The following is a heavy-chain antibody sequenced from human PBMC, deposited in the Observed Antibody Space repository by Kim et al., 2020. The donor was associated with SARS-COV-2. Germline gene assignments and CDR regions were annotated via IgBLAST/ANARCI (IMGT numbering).Heavy chain of an antibody. D-gene: IGHD1-26*01. CDR1: GFIFSSYG. V-gene: IGHV3-33*01. Sequence: GGSLRLSCAASGFIFSSYGMHWVRQAPGKGLEWVAVIWSDGSNKLYADSVKGRFTISGDNSKNTVYLQMNRLRVEDTALYYCARGKSGSFDYWGQGTLVT. CDR2: IWSDGSNK. CDR3: ARGKSGSFDY. J-gene: IGHJ4*02.